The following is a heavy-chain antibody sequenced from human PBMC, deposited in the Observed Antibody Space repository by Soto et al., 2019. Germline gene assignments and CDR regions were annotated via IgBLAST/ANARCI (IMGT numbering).Heavy chain of an antibody. D-gene: IGHD3-10*01. CDR2: INPNSGGT. J-gene: IGHJ4*02. CDR3: ARDLSEVRGVITDNLGY. Sequence: XSVKVSCKASVYTFAGYYMHWVRQAPGQGLEWMGWINPNSGGTNYAQKFQGRVTMTRDTSISTAYMELSRLRSDDTAVYYCARDLSEVRGVITDNLGYWGQGTLVTVSS. V-gene: IGHV1-2*02. CDR1: VYTFAGYY.